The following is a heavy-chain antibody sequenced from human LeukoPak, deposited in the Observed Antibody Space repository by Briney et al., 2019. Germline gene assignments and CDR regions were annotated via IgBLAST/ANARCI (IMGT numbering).Heavy chain of an antibody. Sequence: ASVKVSCKASGYTFTSYDINWVRQATGQGLEWMGWMNPNSGNTGYAQKFQGRVTITRNTSISTAYMELSRLRSDDTAVYYCARTYYYGSGYYNWFDPWGQGTLVTVSS. CDR3: ARTYYYGSGYYNWFDP. D-gene: IGHD3-10*01. CDR2: MNPNSGNT. CDR1: GYTFTSYD. V-gene: IGHV1-8*03. J-gene: IGHJ5*02.